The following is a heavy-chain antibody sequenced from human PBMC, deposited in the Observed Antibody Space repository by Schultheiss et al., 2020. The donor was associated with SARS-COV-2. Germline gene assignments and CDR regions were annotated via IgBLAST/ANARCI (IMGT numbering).Heavy chain of an antibody. J-gene: IGHJ6*02. CDR2: IYYSGST. CDR1: GGSFSGYY. V-gene: IGHV4-59*01. Sequence: SQTLSLTCAVYGGSFSGYYWSWIRQPPGKGLEWIGYIYYSGSTNYNPSLKSRVTISVDTSKNQFSLKLSSVTAADTAVYYCAREPHGMDVWGQGTTVTVSS. CDR3: AREPHGMDV.